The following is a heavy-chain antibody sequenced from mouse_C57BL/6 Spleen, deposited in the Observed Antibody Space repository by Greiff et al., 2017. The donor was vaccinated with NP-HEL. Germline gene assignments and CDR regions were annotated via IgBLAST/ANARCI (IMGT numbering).Heavy chain of an antibody. J-gene: IGHJ2*01. V-gene: IGHV5-17*01. CDR1: GFTFRDYG. CDR3: AKLIYYDYDDYFDY. CDR2: ISSGSSTI. D-gene: IGHD2-4*01. Sequence: EVMLVASGGGLVKPGGSLKLSCAASGFTFRDYGMHWVRQAPEKGLDGVAYISSGSSTIYYADTVKGRFTISRDNAKNTLFLQMTSLRSEDTAMYYCAKLIYYDYDDYFDYWGQGTTLTVSS.